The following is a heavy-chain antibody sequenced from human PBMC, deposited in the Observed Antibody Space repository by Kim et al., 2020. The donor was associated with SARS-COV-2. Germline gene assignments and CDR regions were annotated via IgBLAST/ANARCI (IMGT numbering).Heavy chain of an antibody. J-gene: IGHJ4*02. CDR3: ARRLSNTSGSGRHYCDL. CDR2: INHSGRT. V-gene: IGHV4-34*01. D-gene: IGHD3-10*01. CDR1: GGSFSGFY. Sequence: SETLSLTCAVYGGSFSGFYWSWIRQPPGRGLEWIGEINHSGRTNYNPSLKSRVTISVDTSKNQFSLKLTSVTAADTAVYYCARRLSNTSGSGRHYCDLWGQGGRVSVSS.